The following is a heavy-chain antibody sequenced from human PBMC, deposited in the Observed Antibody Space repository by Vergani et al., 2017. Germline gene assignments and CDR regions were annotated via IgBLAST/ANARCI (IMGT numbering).Heavy chain of an antibody. J-gene: IGHJ4*02. CDR2: IRSDESRR. D-gene: IGHD2-15*01. CDR1: GFTFNSYG. CDR3: AKAGGGYCSGGTCYPEY. Sequence: QVQLVESGGGVVQTVGSLRLSCAASGFTFNSYGMHWVRQAPGKGLEWVASIRSDESRRYYGDSMEGPFTIARDNSKNTLYLQMKSLGPEDTAVYYCAKAGGGYCSGGTCYPEYWGQGTLVIVSS. V-gene: IGHV3-30*02.